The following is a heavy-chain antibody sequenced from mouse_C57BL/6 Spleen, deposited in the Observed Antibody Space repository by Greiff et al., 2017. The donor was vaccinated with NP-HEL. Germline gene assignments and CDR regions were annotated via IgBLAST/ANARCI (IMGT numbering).Heavy chain of an antibody. V-gene: IGHV1-39*01. CDR1: FYSFTYYN. D-gene: IGHD3-2*02. CDR2: INPNYGTT. J-gene: IGHJ3*01. CDR3: ARPSSGYLPFAY. Sequence: VQLPHPLPALVPPFSSFNISFNSSFYSFTYYNIHFFNHINLNSLYLIGVINPNYGTTSYNQKFKGKATLTVDQSSSTAYMQLNSLTSEDSAVYYCARPSSGYLPFAYWGQGTLVTVSA.